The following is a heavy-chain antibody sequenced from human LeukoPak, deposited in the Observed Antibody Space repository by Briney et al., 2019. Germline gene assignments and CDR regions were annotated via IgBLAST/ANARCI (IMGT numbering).Heavy chain of an antibody. Sequence: GGSLRLTCAASGYTFSSYSMNWVRQAPGKGLEWVSSISISSSYIYYADSVKGRFTISRDNAKNSLYLQMNSLRAEDTAVYYCARTPSITMVRGLTITNNIPTYYFDYWGQGTLVTVSS. CDR1: GYTFSSYS. D-gene: IGHD3-10*01. J-gene: IGHJ4*02. V-gene: IGHV3-21*01. CDR3: ARTPSITMVRGLTITNNIPTYYFDY. CDR2: ISISSSYI.